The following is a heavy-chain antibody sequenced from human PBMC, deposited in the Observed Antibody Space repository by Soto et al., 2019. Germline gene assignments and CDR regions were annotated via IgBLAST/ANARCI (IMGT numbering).Heavy chain of an antibody. Sequence: ASVKVSCKVSGYTLTELSMHWVRQAPGKGLEWMGGFDPEDGETIYAQKFQGRVTMTEDTSTDTAYMELSSLRSEDTAVYYCATVELEHYYYYYMDVWGKGTTVTVSS. CDR2: FDPEDGET. CDR3: ATVELEHYYYYYMDV. D-gene: IGHD1-1*01. CDR1: GYTLTELS. V-gene: IGHV1-24*01. J-gene: IGHJ6*03.